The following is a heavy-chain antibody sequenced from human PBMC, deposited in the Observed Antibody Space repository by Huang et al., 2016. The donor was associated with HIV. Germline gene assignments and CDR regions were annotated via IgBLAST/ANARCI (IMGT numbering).Heavy chain of an antibody. CDR3: ATDGGGGCNGGTCFPY. CDR1: GYPFSAYF. J-gene: IGHJ4*02. D-gene: IGHD2-15*01. V-gene: IGHV1-2*02. CDR2: SSPITGET. Sequence: QVQLVQSGAEVKKPGASLKVSCKTSGYPFSAYFIHWVRQAPGQGLEWRGWSSPITGETFYAQKFQGRVTIPRDTSIRTAYMELASLRPDDAAAYFCATDGGGGCNGGTCFPYWGQGTVVGVSS.